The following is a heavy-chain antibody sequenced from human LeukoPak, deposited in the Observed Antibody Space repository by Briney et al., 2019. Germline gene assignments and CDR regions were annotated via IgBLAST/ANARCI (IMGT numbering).Heavy chain of an antibody. J-gene: IGHJ3*02. CDR1: GGSFSGYY. Sequence: SETLSLTCAVYGGSFSGYYWSWIRQPPGKGLEWIGEINHSGSTNYNPSLKSRVTISVDTSKNQFSLKLSSVTAADTAVYYCARGANVDTAMPLIWGQGTMVTVSS. V-gene: IGHV4-34*01. CDR3: ARGANVDTAMPLI. D-gene: IGHD5-18*01. CDR2: INHSGST.